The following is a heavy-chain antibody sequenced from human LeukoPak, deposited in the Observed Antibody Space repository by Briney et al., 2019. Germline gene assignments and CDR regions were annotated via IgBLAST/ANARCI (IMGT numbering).Heavy chain of an antibody. CDR2: IYDSGST. CDR1: GGSISSYY. V-gene: IGHV4-59*08. CDR3: GRHLKRKDYGDYGPCFDY. D-gene: IGHD4-17*01. Sequence: PSETLSLTCTASGGSISSYYWSWIRQPPGKGLEWISDIYDSGSTNYNPSLKSRVTISADTSNNQFSLKLSSVTAAATAVYYCGRHLKRKDYGDYGPCFDYWGQGTLVTVSS. J-gene: IGHJ4*02.